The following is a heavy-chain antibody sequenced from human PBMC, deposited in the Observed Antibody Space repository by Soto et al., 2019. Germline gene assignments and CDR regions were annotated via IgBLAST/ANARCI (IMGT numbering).Heavy chain of an antibody. D-gene: IGHD3-10*01. CDR1: GFTFSSRG. CDR2: ISYDGSNK. Sequence: QVQLVESGGGVVQPGRSLRLSCAASGFTFSSRGMHWVRQAPGKGLEWVAVISYDGSNKYYADSVKGRFTLSRDNSQNTLYLQMNSLTTEDTSVYYCAKDYDGAGTSGYYYGMDVWGQGTTVTVSS. CDR3: AKDYDGAGTSGYYYGMDV. J-gene: IGHJ6*02. V-gene: IGHV3-30*18.